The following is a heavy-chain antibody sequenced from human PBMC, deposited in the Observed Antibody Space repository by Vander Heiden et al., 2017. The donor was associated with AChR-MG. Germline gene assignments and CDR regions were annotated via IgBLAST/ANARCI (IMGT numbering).Heavy chain of an antibody. CDR3: AKDRGGEEDSGYDLTDY. V-gene: IGHV3-30*18. CDR2: ISYDGSNK. Sequence: QVQLVESGRGVVHPWRSLRHYCAASASPFRRYGMHWVRQAPGKGLEWVAVISYDGSNKYYADSVKGRFTISRDNSKNTLYLQMNSLRAEDTAVYYCAKDRGGEEDSGYDLTDYWGQGTLVTVSS. D-gene: IGHD5-12*01. CDR1: ASPFRRYG. J-gene: IGHJ4*02.